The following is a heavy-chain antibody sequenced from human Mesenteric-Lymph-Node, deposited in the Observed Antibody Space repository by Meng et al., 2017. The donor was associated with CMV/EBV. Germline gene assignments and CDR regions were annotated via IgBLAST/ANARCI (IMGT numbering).Heavy chain of an antibody. V-gene: IGHV1-2*02. J-gene: IGHJ6*02. Sequence: ASVKVSCKASGYTFTGYYMCWVRQAPGQGLEWMGWINPNSGGTNYAQKFQGRVTMTRDTSISTAYLELSRLRSDDTAVYYCARVRLSTLNSFTSIAAAGSYYYYYGMDVWGQGTTVTVSS. CDR1: GYTFTGYY. D-gene: IGHD6-13*01. CDR2: INPNSGGT. CDR3: ARVRLSTLNSFTSIAAAGSYYYYYGMDV.